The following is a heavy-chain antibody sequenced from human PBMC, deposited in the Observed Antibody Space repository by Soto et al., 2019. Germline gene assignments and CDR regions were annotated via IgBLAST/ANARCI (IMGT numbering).Heavy chain of an antibody. J-gene: IGHJ6*03. CDR3: SRDLGKFPMYYYYYMDV. V-gene: IGHV3-21*01. CDR2: ISSSSSYI. D-gene: IGHD1-26*01. CDR1: GFTFSSYS. Sequence: GGSLRLSCAASGFTFSSYSMNWVRQAPGKGLEWVSSISSSSSYIYYADSVKGRFTISRDNAKNSLYLQMNSLRAEDTAVYYWSRDLGKFPMYYYYYMDVWGKGTTVTVSS.